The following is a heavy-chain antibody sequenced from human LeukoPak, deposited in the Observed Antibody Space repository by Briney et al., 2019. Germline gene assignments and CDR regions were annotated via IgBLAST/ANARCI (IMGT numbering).Heavy chain of an antibody. CDR1: GYSFTSYW. CDR3: ARGRGYCSGGSCYYFDY. Sequence: GESLKTSCKGSGYSFTSYWIGWVRQMPGKGLEWMGIIYPGDSDTRYSPSFQGQVTISADKSISTAYLQWSSLKASDTAMYYCARGRGYCSGGSCYYFDYWGQGTLVTVSS. V-gene: IGHV5-51*01. D-gene: IGHD2-15*01. J-gene: IGHJ4*02. CDR2: IYPGDSDT.